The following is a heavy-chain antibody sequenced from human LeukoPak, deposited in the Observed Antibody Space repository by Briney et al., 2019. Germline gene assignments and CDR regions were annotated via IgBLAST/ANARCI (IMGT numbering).Heavy chain of an antibody. D-gene: IGHD2-2*01. CDR2: IKQDGSAE. V-gene: IGHV3-7*01. Sequence: GGSLRLSCTASGFTFSDYWMTWVRQAPGKGLEWVANIKQDGSAEYYVDSVKGRFTISRDNAKNSLYLQMDSLRVEDTATYYCARWRGSTSERSDYWGQGTLVTVSS. CDR3: ARWRGSTSERSDY. J-gene: IGHJ4*02. CDR1: GFTFSDYW.